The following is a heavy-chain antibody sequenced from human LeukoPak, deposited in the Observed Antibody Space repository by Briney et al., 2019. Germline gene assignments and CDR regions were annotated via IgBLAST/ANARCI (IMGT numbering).Heavy chain of an antibody. CDR2: IYSSGST. J-gene: IGHJ6*03. D-gene: IGHD2-2*01. Sequence: SETLSLTCTVSGGSISSYYWSWIRQPAGKGLEWIGRIYSSGSTNYNPSLKSRVTMSVDTSKNQFSLKLSSVTAADTAVYYCARDRGYCSSTSCYPMYYYYYYMDVWGKGTTVTVSS. V-gene: IGHV4-4*07. CDR1: GGSISSYY. CDR3: ARDRGYCSSTSCYPMYYYYYYMDV.